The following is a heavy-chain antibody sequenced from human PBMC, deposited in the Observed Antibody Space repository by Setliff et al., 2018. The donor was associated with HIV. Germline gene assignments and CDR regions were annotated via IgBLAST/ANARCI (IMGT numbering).Heavy chain of an antibody. D-gene: IGHD3-9*01. V-gene: IGHV3-48*04. Sequence: PGGSLRLSCAASGFIFSNSAMTWVRQAPGKGLEWVSSISGTATTIYSADSVKGRFTISRDNAKNTLSLQMNSLRPEDTARYYCAADPPSEVIDWPGGDNWGQGTLVTVSS. CDR3: AADPPSEVIDWPGGDN. CDR1: GFIFSNSA. CDR2: ISGTATTI. J-gene: IGHJ4*02.